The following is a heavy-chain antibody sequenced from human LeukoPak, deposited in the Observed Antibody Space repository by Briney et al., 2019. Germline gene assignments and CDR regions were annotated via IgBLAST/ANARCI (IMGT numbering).Heavy chain of an antibody. CDR3: ARDIRVRYMPMVRAVEYYQYHAMDV. Sequence: PGGPLRLSCAASGFSLTSNGMHWVRQAPGKGLEWLAFISHDGNKKYYADSVKGRLTVSRDSSKSTLFLKMDSLRREDTAVYYCARDIRVRYMPMVRAVEYYQYHAMDVWGQGTTVTVYS. CDR1: GFSLTSNG. D-gene: IGHD3-10*01. J-gene: IGHJ6*02. CDR2: ISHDGNKK. V-gene: IGHV3-30*03.